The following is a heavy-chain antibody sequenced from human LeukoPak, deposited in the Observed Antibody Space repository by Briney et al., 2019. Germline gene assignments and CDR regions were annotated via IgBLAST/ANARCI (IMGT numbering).Heavy chain of an antibody. CDR3: ARDDLRWLVRGDAFDI. D-gene: IGHD6-19*01. V-gene: IGHV4-34*01. Sequence: SETLSLTCAVYGGSFSGYYWSWIRQPPGKGLEWIGETNHSGSTYYNPSLKSRVTMSVDTSKNQFSLKLSSVTAADTAVYYCARDDLRWLVRGDAFDIWGQGTMVTVSS. CDR1: GGSFSGYY. CDR2: TNHSGST. J-gene: IGHJ3*02.